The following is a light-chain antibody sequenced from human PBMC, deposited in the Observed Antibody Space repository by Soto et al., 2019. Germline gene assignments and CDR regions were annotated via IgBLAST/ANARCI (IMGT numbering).Light chain of an antibody. J-gene: IGKJ1*01. CDR3: QQYYSTPWT. CDR2: WAS. Sequence: DIVMTQSPDSLAVSLGERATINCKSSQSVLYRSNNKNYLAWYQQKPGQPPKLRIYWASTRESGVPDRFSGSGSGTDFTLTISSLQAEDVAVYYCQQYYSTPWTFGQGTKVEIK. CDR1: QSVLYRSNNKNY. V-gene: IGKV4-1*01.